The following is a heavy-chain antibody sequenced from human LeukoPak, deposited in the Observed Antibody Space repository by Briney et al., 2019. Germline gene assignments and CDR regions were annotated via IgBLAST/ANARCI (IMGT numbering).Heavy chain of an antibody. V-gene: IGHV3-23*01. J-gene: IGHJ5*02. CDR3: AKGVDCSSISCYRAQNNWFDP. Sequence: GASLRLSCAASGFTFSSYAMSWVRQAPGKGLEWVSVISGSGDSTYYADSVEGRFTISRDNSKNTLYLQMNSLRAEDTAVYYCAKGVDCSSISCYRAQNNWFDPWGQGTLVTVSS. CDR2: ISGSGDST. D-gene: IGHD2-2*01. CDR1: GFTFSSYA.